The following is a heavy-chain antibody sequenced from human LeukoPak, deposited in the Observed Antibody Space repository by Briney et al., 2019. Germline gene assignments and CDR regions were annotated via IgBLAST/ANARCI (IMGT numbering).Heavy chain of an antibody. D-gene: IGHD5-12*01. J-gene: IGHJ2*01. CDR3: ARDQESMGIVATPYWYFDL. Sequence: PGGSLRLSCAASGFTFGSYSMNWVRQAPGKGLEWVSSISSSSSYIYYADSVKGRFTISRDNAKNSLYLQMNSLRAEDTAVYYCARDQESMGIVATPYWYFDLWGRGTLVTVSS. V-gene: IGHV3-21*01. CDR2: ISSSSSYI. CDR1: GFTFGSYS.